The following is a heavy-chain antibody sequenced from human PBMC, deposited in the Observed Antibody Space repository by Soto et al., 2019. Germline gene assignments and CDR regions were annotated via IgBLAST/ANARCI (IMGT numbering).Heavy chain of an antibody. V-gene: IGHV3-30-3*01. Sequence: QVELVESGGGVVQPGASLRLSCVASGFTFSDFPLHWVRRAPGKGLEWVAVISYDGNDESYSDSVKGRLTISRDNSKTTVYLQMNSLRADDMAVYHCARDMRHDYASGRLDYLGQGTLVTVSS. D-gene: IGHD3-10*01. CDR3: ARDMRHDYASGRLDY. J-gene: IGHJ4*02. CDR1: GFTFSDFP. CDR2: ISYDGNDE.